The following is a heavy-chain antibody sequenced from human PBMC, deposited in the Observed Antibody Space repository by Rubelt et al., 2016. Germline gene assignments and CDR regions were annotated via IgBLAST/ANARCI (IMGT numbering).Heavy chain of an antibody. Sequence: QVQLVQSGAEVKKPGASVKVSCKASGYTFTSYGISWVRQAPGQGLEWMGWISAYNVNTNYAPELHGRVTMTTDTSTSTAYMELRSLRSDDTAVYYCARVLSSYGNPDFDYWGQGTLVTVSS. CDR2: ISAYNVNT. V-gene: IGHV1-18*01. D-gene: IGHD5-18*01. CDR3: ARVLSSYGNPDFDY. J-gene: IGHJ4*02. CDR1: GYTFTSYG.